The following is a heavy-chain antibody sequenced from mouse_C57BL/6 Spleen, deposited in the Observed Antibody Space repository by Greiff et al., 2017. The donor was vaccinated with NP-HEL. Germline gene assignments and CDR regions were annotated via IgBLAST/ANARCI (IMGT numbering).Heavy chain of an antibody. CDR2: IYPGDGDT. J-gene: IGHJ3*01. D-gene: IGHD3-2*02. CDR1: GYAFRSSW. CDR3: ARGVVDSSGYVAY. Sequence: VQLKQSGPELVKPGASVKISCKASGYAFRSSWMNWVKQRPGKGLEWIGRIYPGDGDTNYNGKFKGKATLTADKSSSTAYMQLSSLTSEDSAVYFCARGVVDSSGYVAYWGQGTLVTVSA. V-gene: IGHV1-82*01.